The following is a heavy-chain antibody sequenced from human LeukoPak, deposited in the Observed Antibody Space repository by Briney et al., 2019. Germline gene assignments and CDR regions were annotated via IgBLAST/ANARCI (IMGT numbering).Heavy chain of an antibody. V-gene: IGHV1-18*01. D-gene: IGHD5-12*01. CDR1: GYTFTSYG. CDR2: ISAYNGNT. J-gene: IGHJ6*03. Sequence: ASVKVSCKASGYTFTSYGISWVRQAPGQGLEWMGWISAYNGNTNYAQKLQGRVTMTTDTSTSTAYMELRSLRSDDTAAYYCAVFGVATIGNYYMDVWGKGTTVTVSS. CDR3: AVFGVATIGNYYMDV.